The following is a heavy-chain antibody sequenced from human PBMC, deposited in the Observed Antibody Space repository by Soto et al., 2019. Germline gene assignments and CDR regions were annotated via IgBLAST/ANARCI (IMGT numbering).Heavy chain of an antibody. J-gene: IGHJ6*02. V-gene: IGHV3-73*01. CDR1: GFSLSGSA. CDR3: MVTLIRGDQSLFYGMDV. CDR2: IRSKANSYAT. Sequence: GSRRLSGAASGFSLSGSAMHWVRQASGKGLEGVGRIRSKANSYATAYAASVKGRFTISRDDSKNTAYLQMNSLKTEDTAVYYCMVTLIRGDQSLFYGMDVWVQGSTATVSS. D-gene: IGHD3-10*01.